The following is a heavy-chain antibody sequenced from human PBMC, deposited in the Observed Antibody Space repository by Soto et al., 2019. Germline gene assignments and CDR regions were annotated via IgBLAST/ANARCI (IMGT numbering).Heavy chain of an antibody. Sequence: SHTLSLTLTVSGRSVSSGSYHWSWIRQPPGKALEWIGYIHYSGSTNYNPSLKSRVTISVDTSKKQFSLKLSSVNAADTDVYYCATVRNWFDPWGQGTLVSVSS. CDR1: GRSVSSGSYH. J-gene: IGHJ5*02. CDR2: IHYSGST. V-gene: IGHV4-61*01. CDR3: ATVRNWFDP.